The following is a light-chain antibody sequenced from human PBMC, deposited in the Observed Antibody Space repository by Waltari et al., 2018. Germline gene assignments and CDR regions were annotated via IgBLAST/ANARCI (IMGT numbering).Light chain of an antibody. J-gene: IGKJ3*01. CDR1: QTIGCY. CDR3: QQRYSTPRT. CDR2: LAS. Sequence: DIQMTQSPSSLSASVGNRVTITCRASQTIGCYLNCYQQKPGKAPNLLIYLASSLQSGVPARFSGMVSGTDFTPPFSNLQPEDLATYFGQQRYSTPRTFGPGPKVDIK. V-gene: IGKV1-39*01.